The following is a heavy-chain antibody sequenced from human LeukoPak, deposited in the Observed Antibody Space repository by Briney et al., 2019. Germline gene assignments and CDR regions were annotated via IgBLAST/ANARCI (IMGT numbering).Heavy chain of an antibody. V-gene: IGHV3-74*01. J-gene: IGHJ4*02. CDR3: ARRRDGNNKGFDY. Sequence: GGSLRLSCAASEFTFSSYWMHWVRQAPGKGLVWVSRINIDESVTTYADSVRGRFITSRDNAKNTVYLQMNSLRAEDTAVYYCARRRDGNNKGFDYWGQGTLVTVSS. D-gene: IGHD5-24*01. CDR1: EFTFSSYW. CDR2: INIDESVT.